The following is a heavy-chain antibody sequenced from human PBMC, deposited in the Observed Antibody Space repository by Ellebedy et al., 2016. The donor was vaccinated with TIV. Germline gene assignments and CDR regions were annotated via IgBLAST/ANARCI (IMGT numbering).Heavy chain of an antibody. D-gene: IGHD6-19*01. CDR2: ISVDGRAV. CDR3: VRGWYSSGHCNVFAM. J-gene: IGHJ3*02. CDR1: GFTFSDSV. V-gene: IGHV3-30*03. Sequence: GGSLRLXCVGFGFTFSDSVMHWVRQDPGKGLDWVAGISVDGRAVHYPDSVKGRFTISRDNAQNTVYLQMNSLRPEDTAVYYCVRGWYSSGHCNVFAMWGQGTIVTVSS.